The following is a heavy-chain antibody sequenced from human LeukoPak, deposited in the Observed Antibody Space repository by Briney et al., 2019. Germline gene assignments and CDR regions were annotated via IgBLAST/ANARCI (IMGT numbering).Heavy chain of an antibody. Sequence: PSETLSLTCAVFGGSFNNYYWSWLRQPPGKGLEWIGEISHSGNTNYNPSLKSGVTMSLDTSKNQFFLKLNSVTAADTAVYYCARGFSHWGQGTLVTVSS. CDR1: GGSFNNYY. V-gene: IGHV4-34*01. CDR3: ARGFSH. CDR2: ISHSGNT. J-gene: IGHJ4*02.